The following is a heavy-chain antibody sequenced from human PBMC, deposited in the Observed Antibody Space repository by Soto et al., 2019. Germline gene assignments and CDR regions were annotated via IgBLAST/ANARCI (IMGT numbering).Heavy chain of an antibody. CDR2: INPSGGST. Sequence: QVQLVQSGAEVKKPGASVKVSCKASGYTFTSYYMHWVRQAPGQGLEWMGIINPSGGSTSYAQKCQGRVTMTRDTSTSTVYMELSSLRSEDTAVYYCARSRTRVRGVNAYYFDYWGQGTLVTVSS. CDR1: GYTFTSYY. CDR3: ARSRTRVRGVNAYYFDY. V-gene: IGHV1-46*01. D-gene: IGHD3-10*01. J-gene: IGHJ4*02.